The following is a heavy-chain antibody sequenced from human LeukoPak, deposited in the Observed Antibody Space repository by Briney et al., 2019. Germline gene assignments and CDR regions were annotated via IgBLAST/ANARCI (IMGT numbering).Heavy chain of an antibody. CDR3: ASYGSGSYYRDDY. D-gene: IGHD3-10*01. CDR1: GGSISSSSYY. J-gene: IGHJ4*02. Sequence: SETLSLTCTVSGGSISSSSYYWGWIRQPPGKGLEWIGCIYYSGCSYYNPSLKSRVTISVGTSKNQFSLKLSSVTAADTAVYYCASYGSGSYYRDDYWGQGTLVTVSS. V-gene: IGHV4-39*01. CDR2: IYYSGCS.